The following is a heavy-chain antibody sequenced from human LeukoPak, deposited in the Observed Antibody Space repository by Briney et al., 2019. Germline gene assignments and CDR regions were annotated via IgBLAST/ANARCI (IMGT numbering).Heavy chain of an antibody. CDR2: ISYDGSNK. CDR3: AKDAGFLEWLFYFDY. J-gene: IGHJ4*02. CDR1: GFTFSSYG. D-gene: IGHD3-3*01. V-gene: IGHV3-30*18. Sequence: PGGSLRLSCAASGFTFSSYGMHWVRQAPGKGLEWVAVISYDGSNKYYADSVRGRFTISRGNSKNTLYLQMNSLRAEDTAVYYCAKDAGFLEWLFYFDYWGQGTLVTVSS.